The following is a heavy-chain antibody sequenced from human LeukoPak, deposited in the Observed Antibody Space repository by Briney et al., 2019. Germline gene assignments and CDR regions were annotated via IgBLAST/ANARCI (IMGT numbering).Heavy chain of an antibody. J-gene: IGHJ4*02. Sequence: GGSLRLSCAASGFTFSSYTMNWVRQAPGKGLEWVSSISSTSIYIYYADSVKGRFTISRDNAKNSLYLQMNSLRAEDTAVYSCARVRADGYTTWSFDYWGQGTLITVSS. V-gene: IGHV3-21*01. D-gene: IGHD5-24*01. CDR3: ARVRADGYTTWSFDY. CDR2: ISSTSIYI. CDR1: GFTFSSYT.